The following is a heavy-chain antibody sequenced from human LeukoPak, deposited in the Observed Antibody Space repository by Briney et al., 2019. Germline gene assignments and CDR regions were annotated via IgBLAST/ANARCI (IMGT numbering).Heavy chain of an antibody. CDR2: IIPIFGTA. V-gene: IGHV1-69*06. Sequence: SVKVSCKASGGTFSSYAISWVRQAPGQGLEWMGGIIPIFGTANYAQKFQGRVTITADKSTSTAYMELSSLRSEDTAVYYCARVLYSSGWSLNWFDPWGQGTLVTVSS. CDR3: ARVLYSSGWSLNWFDP. CDR1: GGTFSSYA. J-gene: IGHJ5*02. D-gene: IGHD6-19*01.